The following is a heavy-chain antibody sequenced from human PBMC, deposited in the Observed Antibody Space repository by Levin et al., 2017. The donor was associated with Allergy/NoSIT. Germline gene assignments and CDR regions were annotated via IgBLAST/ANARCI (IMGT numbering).Heavy chain of an antibody. D-gene: IGHD2/OR15-2a*01. CDR2: IWFDGSNK. J-gene: IGHJ4*02. CDR1: GFVFSNYG. V-gene: IGHV3-33*01. CDR3: ASPGNHFDY. Sequence: RPGGSLRLSCVGSGFVFSNYGMHWVRQAPGKGLEWVAVIWFDGSNKNYADSVKGRFTISRDNSKNTVYLQMNSLRAEDAAIYYCASPGNHFDYWGQGTLVTVSS.